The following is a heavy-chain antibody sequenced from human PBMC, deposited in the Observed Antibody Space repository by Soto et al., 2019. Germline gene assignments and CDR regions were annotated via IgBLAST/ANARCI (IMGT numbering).Heavy chain of an antibody. CDR2: IYYSGST. CDR3: ARDGYNRYFDY. V-gene: IGHV4-59*01. D-gene: IGHD5-12*01. CDR1: GGSISSYY. Sequence: SETLSLTCTVSGGSISSYYWSWIRQPPGKGLEWIGYIYYSGSTNYNPSLKSRVTISVDTSKNQFSLKLSSVTAADTAVYYCARDGYNRYFDYWGQETLVTVSS. J-gene: IGHJ4*02.